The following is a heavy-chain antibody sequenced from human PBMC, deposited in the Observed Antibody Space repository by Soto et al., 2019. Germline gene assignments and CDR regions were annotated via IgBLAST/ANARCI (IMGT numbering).Heavy chain of an antibody. CDR3: ASAFVYAVTTGWYFDL. J-gene: IGHJ2*01. V-gene: IGHV1-69*06. CDR1: GGTFSSYA. CDR2: IIPIFGTA. D-gene: IGHD4-17*01. Sequence: QVQLVQSGAEVKKPGSSVKVSCKASGGTFSSYAISWVRQAPGQGLEWMGGIIPIFGTANYAQKVQGRVTITADKSTSTAYMELSSLRSEDTAVYYCASAFVYAVTTGWYFDLWGRGTLVTVSS.